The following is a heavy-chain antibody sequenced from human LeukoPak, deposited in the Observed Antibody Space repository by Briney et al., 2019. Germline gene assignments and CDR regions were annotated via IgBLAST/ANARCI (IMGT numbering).Heavy chain of an antibody. CDR2: ISGSGGST. CDR3: AKGGSYRSQPYFDY. Sequence: GGSLRLSCAASGFTFSSYAMSWVRQAPGKGLEWVSAISGSGGSTYYADSVKGRFTISRDNSKNTVYLQMNSLRAEDTAVYYCAKGGSYRSQPYFDYWGQGTPVTVSS. J-gene: IGHJ4*02. V-gene: IGHV3-23*01. CDR1: GFTFSSYA. D-gene: IGHD3-16*02.